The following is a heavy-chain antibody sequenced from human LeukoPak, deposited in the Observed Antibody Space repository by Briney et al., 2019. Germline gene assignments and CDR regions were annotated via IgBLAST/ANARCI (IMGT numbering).Heavy chain of an antibody. V-gene: IGHV5-51*01. CDR2: IYPGDSDT. Sequence: GESLKISCKGSGYSFTSYWIGWVRQMPGKGLEWMGIIYPGDSDTRYSPSFQGQVTISADKSISTAYLQWSSLKASDTAMYYCARSAVSSWYLMGAFDIWGQGTMVTVSS. J-gene: IGHJ3*02. D-gene: IGHD6-13*01. CDR3: ARSAVSSWYLMGAFDI. CDR1: GYSFTSYW.